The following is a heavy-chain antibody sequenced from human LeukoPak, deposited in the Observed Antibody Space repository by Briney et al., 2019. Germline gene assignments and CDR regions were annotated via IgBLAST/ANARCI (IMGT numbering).Heavy chain of an antibody. CDR1: GFTFSSYA. V-gene: IGHV3-30*01. Sequence: EGSLRLSCAASGFTFSSYAVHWVRQAPGKGLEWVAVISSHGSDKYYADSVKGRFTISRDNSKNTLYLQMNSLRDEDTAVYYCARGLRITSAGHFLDYWGQGTLVTVSS. CDR3: ARGLRITSAGHFLDY. CDR2: ISSHGSDK. D-gene: IGHD6-13*01. J-gene: IGHJ4*02.